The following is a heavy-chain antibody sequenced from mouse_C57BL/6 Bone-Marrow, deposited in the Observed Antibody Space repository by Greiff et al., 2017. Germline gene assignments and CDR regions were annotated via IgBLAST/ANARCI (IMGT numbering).Heavy chain of an antibody. Sequence: EVKLQQSGGDLVKPGGSLKLSCAASGFTFSSYGMSWVRQTPDKRLEWVATISSGGSYTYYPDSVKGRFTISRDNAKNTLYLQMSSLKSEDTAMYYCARQGRDYFDYWGQGTTLTVSS. CDR1: GFTFSSYG. CDR2: ISSGGSYT. V-gene: IGHV5-6*01. CDR3: ARQGRDYFDY. J-gene: IGHJ2*01.